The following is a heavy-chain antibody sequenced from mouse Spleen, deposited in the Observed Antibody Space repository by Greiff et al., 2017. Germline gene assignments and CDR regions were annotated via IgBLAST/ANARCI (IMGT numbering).Heavy chain of an antibody. D-gene: IGHD1-1*01. CDR3: ARSSYYDGSYPDY. Sequence: QVQLKESGAELAKPGALVKLSCKASGYTFTSYWMHWVKQRPGQGLEWIGYINPSSGYTKYNQKFKDKATLTADKSSSTAYMQLSSLTYEDSAVYYCARSSYYDGSYPDYWGQGTTLTVSS. CDR2: INPSSGYT. CDR1: GYTFTSYW. J-gene: IGHJ2*01. V-gene: IGHV1-7*01.